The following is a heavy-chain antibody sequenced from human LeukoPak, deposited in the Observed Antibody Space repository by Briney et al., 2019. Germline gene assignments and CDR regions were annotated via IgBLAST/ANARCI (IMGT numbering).Heavy chain of an antibody. J-gene: IGHJ4*02. CDR2: ISGSGSST. V-gene: IGHV3-23*01. CDR1: GFTFSSYA. Sequence: GGSLRLSCVASGFTFSSYAMSWVRQAPGKGLEWVSGISGSGSSTYYADSVKGRFTISRDSSKNTLYLQMNSLRAEDTAVYYCAKDDGFGTMGFDYWGQGTLATVSS. CDR3: AKDDGFGTMGFDY. D-gene: IGHD3-10*01.